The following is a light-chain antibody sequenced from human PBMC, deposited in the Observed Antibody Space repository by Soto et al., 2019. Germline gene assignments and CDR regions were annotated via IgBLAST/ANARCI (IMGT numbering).Light chain of an antibody. CDR1: QSVSSY. V-gene: IGKV3-11*01. J-gene: IGKJ5*01. Sequence: IVMTQSPATLSLSPGEIATLSFRASQSVSSYLAWYQQKPGQAPRLLIYDASNRATGIPARFSGSGSGTDFTLTISSLEPEDFAVYYCQQRSNWPPTFGQGTRLEIK. CDR3: QQRSNWPPT. CDR2: DAS.